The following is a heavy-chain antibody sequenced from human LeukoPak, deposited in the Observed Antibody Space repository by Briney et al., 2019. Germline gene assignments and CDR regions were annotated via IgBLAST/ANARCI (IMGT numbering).Heavy chain of an antibody. CDR2: IWYGGSNK. CDR1: GFTFSSYG. D-gene: IGHD2-2*02. Sequence: GRSLRLSCAASGFTFSSYGMHWVRQAPGKGLEWVAVIWYGGSNKYYADSVKGRFTISRDNSKNTLYLQMNSLRAEDTAVYYCAKGAEIVVVPAATPGYMDVWGKGTTVTVSS. V-gene: IGHV3-30*18. CDR3: AKGAEIVVVPAATPGYMDV. J-gene: IGHJ6*03.